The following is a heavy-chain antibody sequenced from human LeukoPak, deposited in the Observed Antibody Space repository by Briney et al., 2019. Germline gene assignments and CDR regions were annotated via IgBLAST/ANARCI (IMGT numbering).Heavy chain of an antibody. CDR3: ARTRRSSGWYIDY. V-gene: IGHV4-34*01. D-gene: IGHD6-19*01. CDR2: INHSGST. Sequence: SETLSLTCAVYGGSFSGYYWSWIRQPPGKGPEWIGEINHSGSTNYNPSLKSRVTISVDTSKNQFSLKLSSVTAADTAVYYCARTRRSSGWYIDYWGRGTLVTVSS. J-gene: IGHJ4*02. CDR1: GGSFSGYY.